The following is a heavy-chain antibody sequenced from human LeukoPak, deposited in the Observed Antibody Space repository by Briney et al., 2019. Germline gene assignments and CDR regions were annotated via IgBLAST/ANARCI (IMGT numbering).Heavy chain of an antibody. Sequence: SETLSLTCTVSGGSINNYYWNWIRQSPGKGLEWMGSIYYTGGTNNNPSLKGRVTFSVDTSKNQFSLKLTSVTASDTAVYYCARVNTDYRGSLDYWGQGTLVTVSS. V-gene: IGHV4-59*12. CDR3: ARVNTDYRGSLDY. CDR2: IYYTGGT. CDR1: GGSINNYY. D-gene: IGHD4-11*01. J-gene: IGHJ4*02.